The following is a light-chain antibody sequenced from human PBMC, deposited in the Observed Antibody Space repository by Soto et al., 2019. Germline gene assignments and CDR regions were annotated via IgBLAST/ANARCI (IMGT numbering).Light chain of an antibody. V-gene: IGKV3-15*01. Sequence: EIVMTQSPATLSVSPGERATLSCRASQSVSSNLAWYQQKPGQAPRPLIYGASTRATGIPARFSGSGSGTEFTLTISSLQSEDSAVYYCQQYHNWPPLTFGGGTKVEIK. CDR2: GAS. CDR3: QQYHNWPPLT. J-gene: IGKJ4*01. CDR1: QSVSSN.